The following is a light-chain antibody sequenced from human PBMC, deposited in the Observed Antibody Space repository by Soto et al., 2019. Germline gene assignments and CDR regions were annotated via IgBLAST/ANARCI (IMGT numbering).Light chain of an antibody. CDR3: CSYAGTNTFV. CDR2: EGN. V-gene: IGLV2-23*01. J-gene: IGLJ1*01. CDR1: SSDVGSYNL. Sequence: QSALTQHASVSGSPGQSITISCTGTSSDVGSYNLVSWYQQHPGKAPKLITYEGNKRPSGVSNRFSGSKSANTASLTIFGLQTEDEADYYCCSYAGTNTFVFGTGTKVTVL.